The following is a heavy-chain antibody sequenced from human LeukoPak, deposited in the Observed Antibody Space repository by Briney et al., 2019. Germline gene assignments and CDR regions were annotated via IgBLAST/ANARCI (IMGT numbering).Heavy chain of an antibody. CDR3: ARGLRLPSRSSPAVPHV. V-gene: IGHV4-34*01. J-gene: IGHJ6*04. CDR1: GGSFSDYY. Sequence: PSETLSLTCAVYGGSFSDYYWNWIRQPPGKGLEWIGEINHSGTTNYNPSLQSRVTISVDTSKNQFSLRLSAVTAADTAVYHCARGLRLPSRSSPAVPHVWGKGTTVTVSA. CDR2: INHSGTT. D-gene: IGHD2-2*01.